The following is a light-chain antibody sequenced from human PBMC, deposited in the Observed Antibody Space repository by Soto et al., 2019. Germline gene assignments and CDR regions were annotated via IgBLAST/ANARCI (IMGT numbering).Light chain of an antibody. V-gene: IGLV4-69*01. J-gene: IGLJ2*01. CDR3: QTWGTGTVV. Sequence: QPVLTQSPSASASLGASVKLTCTLSSGHSSYAIAWHQQQPEKGPRYLMELSSDGSHSKGDGIPDRFSGSSSGAERYLTISSLQSEDEADYYCQTWGTGTVVFGGGTKLTVL. CDR1: SGHSSYA. CDR2: LSSDGSH.